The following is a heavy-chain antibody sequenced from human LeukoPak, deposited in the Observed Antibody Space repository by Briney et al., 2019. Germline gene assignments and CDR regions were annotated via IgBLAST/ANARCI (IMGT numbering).Heavy chain of an antibody. CDR2: IIPIFGTA. CDR1: GGTFSSYA. D-gene: IGHD6-13*01. J-gene: IGHJ5*02. V-gene: IGHV1-69*05. Sequence: SVKVSCKASGGTFSSYAISWVRQATGQGLEWMGGIIPIFGTANYAQKFQGRVTITTDESTSTAYMELSSLRSEDTAVYYCARDLGAAAGGWFDPWGQGTLVTVSS. CDR3: ARDLGAAAGGWFDP.